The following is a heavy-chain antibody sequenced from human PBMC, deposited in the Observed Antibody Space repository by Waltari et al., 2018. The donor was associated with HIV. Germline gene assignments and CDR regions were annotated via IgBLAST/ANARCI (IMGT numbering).Heavy chain of an antibody. CDR2: IGSSPSHI. CDR1: GFTFGSYS. J-gene: IGHJ4*02. V-gene: IGHV3-21*01. CDR3: ARGYDSSATYPDY. Sequence: VQLVESGGGLVKPGGSLRLSCAASGFTFGSYSMNWARQAPGKGLEWVSSIGSSPSHIFYADSVKGRFTISRDNAKNSLYLQMNSLRAEDTAVYYCARGYDSSATYPDYWGQGTLVTVSS. D-gene: IGHD3-22*01.